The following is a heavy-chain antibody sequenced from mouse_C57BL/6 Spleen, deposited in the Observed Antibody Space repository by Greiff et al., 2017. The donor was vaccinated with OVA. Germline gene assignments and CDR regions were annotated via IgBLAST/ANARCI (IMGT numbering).Heavy chain of an antibody. J-gene: IGHJ1*03. V-gene: IGHV5-16*01. CDR3: ARDRGSSYVWYFDV. CDR2: INYDGSGT. Sequence: EVNVVESEGGLVQPGSSMKLSCTASGFTFSDYYMAWVRQVPEKGLEWVANINYDGSGTTYVDSLKSSFIISSDNAKNILYLQMSSLKSENTATYYCARDRGSSYVWYFDVWGTGTTVTVSS. CDR1: GFTFSDYY. D-gene: IGHD1-1*01.